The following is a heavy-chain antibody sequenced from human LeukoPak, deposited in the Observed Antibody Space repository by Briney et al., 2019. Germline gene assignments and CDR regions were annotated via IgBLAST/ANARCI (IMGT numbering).Heavy chain of an antibody. CDR2: ISYDGSNK. D-gene: IGHD5-24*01. J-gene: IGHJ4*02. V-gene: IGHV3-30-3*01. Sequence: GGSLRLSCAASGFTLSSYAMHWVRQAPGKGLEWVAVISYDGSNKYYADSVKGRFTISRDNSKNTLYLQMNSLRAEDTAVYYCARHGLQLDYWGQGTLVTVSS. CDR1: GFTLSSYA. CDR3: ARHGLQLDY.